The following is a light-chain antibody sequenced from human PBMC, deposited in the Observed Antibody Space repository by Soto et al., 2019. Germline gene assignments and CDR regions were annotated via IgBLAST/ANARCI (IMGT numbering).Light chain of an antibody. CDR3: QQSYSVPPT. Sequence: IMMTQSPSSLSASVGDRVTMTCRASQTIRRYLNWYEQKPGKAPKLLIYETTSLQVGVPSRFSGSGSGTNFTLTISNLQPEDFATYYCQQSYSVPPTFSQGTRVEI. V-gene: IGKV1-39*01. CDR2: ETT. J-gene: IGKJ1*01. CDR1: QTIRRY.